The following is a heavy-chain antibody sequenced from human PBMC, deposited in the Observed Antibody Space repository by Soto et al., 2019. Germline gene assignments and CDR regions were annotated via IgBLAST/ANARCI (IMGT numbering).Heavy chain of an antibody. V-gene: IGHV4-4*09. D-gene: IGHD3-3*01. CDR1: GGSISTYY. CDR3: ARQIGDDPFDI. CDR2: IYRTGST. Sequence: PSETLSLTCTVSGGSISTYYWNWIRQSPGKGLEWIGYIYRTGSTHYNPSLNGRAAISLGTSRNQFSLQLNSVTAADTAVYFCARQIGDDPFDIWGQGTTVTVSS. J-gene: IGHJ3*02.